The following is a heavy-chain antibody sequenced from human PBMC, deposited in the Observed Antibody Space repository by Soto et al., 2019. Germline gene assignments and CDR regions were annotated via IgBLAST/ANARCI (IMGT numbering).Heavy chain of an antibody. CDR3: ARDPPAMVRDFDY. D-gene: IGHD5-18*01. J-gene: IGHJ4*02. V-gene: IGHV3-21*01. CDR1: GFTFSSYS. CDR2: ISSSSSYI. Sequence: PGGSLRLSSAASGFTFSSYSMNWVRQAPGKGLEWVSSISSSSSYIYYADSVKGRFTISRDNAKNSLYLQMNSLRAEDTAVYYFARDPPAMVRDFDYCGQGTLVTVS.